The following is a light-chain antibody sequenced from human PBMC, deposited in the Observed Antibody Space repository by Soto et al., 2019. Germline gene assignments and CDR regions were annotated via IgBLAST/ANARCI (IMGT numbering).Light chain of an antibody. V-gene: IGLV2-8*01. J-gene: IGLJ1*01. CDR1: SSDDGGYDY. CDR2: GVS. Sequence: QSALTQAPSASGSPGQSVSISCTGTSSDDGGYDYVSWYQQYPGKAPKLMIYGVSKRPSGVPDRFSGSKSGNTASLTVSGLHAEDEADYYCSSSVGINNFYVFGTGTKLTVL. CDR3: SSSVGINNFYV.